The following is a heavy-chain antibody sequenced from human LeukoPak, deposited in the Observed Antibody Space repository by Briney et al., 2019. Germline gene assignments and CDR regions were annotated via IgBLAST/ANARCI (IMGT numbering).Heavy chain of an antibody. J-gene: IGHJ4*02. CDR3: AQNDFWSGYSAR. Sequence: SVTLSLTCTVSGGSISSFYWSWIRQPPWKGLEWIGYIYYSGSTNYNPSLKSRVTISVDTSKNQFSLKLNSVTAADTAVYYCAQNDFWSGYSARWGQGTLVTVSS. CDR1: GGSISSFY. V-gene: IGHV4-59*01. D-gene: IGHD3-3*01. CDR2: IYYSGST.